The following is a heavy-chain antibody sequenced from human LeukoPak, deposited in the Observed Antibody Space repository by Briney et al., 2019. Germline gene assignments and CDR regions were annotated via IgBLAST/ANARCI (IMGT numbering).Heavy chain of an antibody. CDR2: ISSSSSYI. V-gene: IGHV3-21*01. J-gene: IGHJ4*02. CDR3: ARPATNSSGWYGRDFDY. D-gene: IGHD6-19*01. CDR1: GFTFSSYG. Sequence: GGSLRLSCAASGFTFSSYGMNWVRQAPGKGLEWVSSISSSSSYIYYADSVKGRFTISRDNAKNSLYLQMNSLRAEDTAVYYCARPATNSSGWYGRDFDYWGQGALVTVSS.